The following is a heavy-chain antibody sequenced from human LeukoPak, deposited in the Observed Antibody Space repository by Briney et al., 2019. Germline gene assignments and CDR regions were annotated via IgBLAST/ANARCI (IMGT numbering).Heavy chain of an antibody. Sequence: GGSLRLSCAASGFTFSSYWMHWVRQAPGKGLVWVSRINNDGSTTTYADSVKGRFAISRDNAMNTLYLQMNSLRAEDTAVYYCARDRRLWNMDVWGTGTTVTISS. CDR2: INNDGSTT. CDR3: ARDRRLWNMDV. J-gene: IGHJ6*03. CDR1: GFTFSSYW. D-gene: IGHD4/OR15-4a*01. V-gene: IGHV3-74*01.